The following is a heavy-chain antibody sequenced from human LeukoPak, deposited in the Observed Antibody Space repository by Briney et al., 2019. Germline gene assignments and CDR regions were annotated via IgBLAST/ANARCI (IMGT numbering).Heavy chain of an antibody. CDR2: IRFDGSNE. Sequence: GGSLRLSCAASGLTFSSFGMHWVRQAPDKGREWVASIRFDGSNEKYADSVKGRFTISRDNPKNTLYVQMNSLSAEDTALYYCAKGTAGIGVAGTFGYLDYWGQGTLVAVSS. D-gene: IGHD6-19*01. V-gene: IGHV3-30*02. CDR3: AKGTAGIGVAGTFGYLDY. CDR1: GLTFSSFG. J-gene: IGHJ4*02.